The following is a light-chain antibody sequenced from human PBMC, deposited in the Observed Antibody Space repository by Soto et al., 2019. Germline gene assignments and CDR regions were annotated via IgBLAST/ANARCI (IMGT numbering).Light chain of an antibody. V-gene: IGLV2-14*01. Sequence: QSVLTQPASVSGSPGQSITISCTGTSSDVGGYNFVSWYLHHPGKAPKLLIYEVSNRPSGVSNRFSGSKSGNTASLTISRLQAEDEGSYYCSSYTSISTVVFGGGTKLTVL. J-gene: IGLJ2*01. CDR3: SSYTSISTVV. CDR1: SSDVGGYNF. CDR2: EVS.